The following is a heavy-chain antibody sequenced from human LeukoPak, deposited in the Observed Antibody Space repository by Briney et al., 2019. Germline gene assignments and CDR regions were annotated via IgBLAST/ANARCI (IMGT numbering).Heavy chain of an antibody. CDR2: IYYSGST. CDR3: ASVRGYSSGWYASGFDP. Sequence: PSETLSLTCTASGGSISSSSYYWGWIRQPPGKGPEWIGSIYYSGSTNYNPSLKSRVTISLDTSKNQFSLKLNSVTAADTAVYYCASVRGYSSGWYASGFDPWGQGTLVTVSS. CDR1: GGSISSSSYY. J-gene: IGHJ5*02. D-gene: IGHD6-19*01. V-gene: IGHV4-39*07.